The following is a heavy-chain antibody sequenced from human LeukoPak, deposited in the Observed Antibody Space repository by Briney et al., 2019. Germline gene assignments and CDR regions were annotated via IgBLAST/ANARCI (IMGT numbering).Heavy chain of an antibody. CDR2: IYPGDSDT. CDR1: GYSFTSYW. CDR3: ARRLLSMAGLDAFGI. D-gene: IGHD2/OR15-2a*01. J-gene: IGHJ3*02. V-gene: IGHV5-51*01. Sequence: GESLKISCKGSGYSFTSYWIGWVRQMPGKGLEWMGIIYPGDSDTRYSPSFQGQVTISADKSISTAYLQWSSLKASDTAMYYYARRLLSMAGLDAFGIWGQGTMATVSS.